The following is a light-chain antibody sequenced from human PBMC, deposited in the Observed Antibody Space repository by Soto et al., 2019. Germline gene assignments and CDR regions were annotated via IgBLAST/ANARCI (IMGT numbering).Light chain of an antibody. CDR1: QSISSY. CDR3: QQSYSTPWT. Sequence: DIQMTQSPSSLSASVGDRVTITCRASQSISSYLNWYQQKPGKAPKLLIYAASSLQSGVPSRFMGSGSGTDFTLTISSLQPEDFATYYCQQSYSTPWTFGQGTKLEI. CDR2: AAS. V-gene: IGKV1-39*01. J-gene: IGKJ1*01.